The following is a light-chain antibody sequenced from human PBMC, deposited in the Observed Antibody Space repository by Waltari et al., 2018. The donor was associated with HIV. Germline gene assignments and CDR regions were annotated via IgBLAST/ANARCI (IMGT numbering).Light chain of an antibody. CDR2: DAT. J-gene: IGKJ2*01. CDR3: QHYDNFLHT. V-gene: IGKV1-33*01. CDR1: QDINNY. Sequence: DIQMTQSPSSLSGSVGERVTITCQASQDINNYLNWYQHKAGRAPKLLIYDATNLEIGVPSRFSGSGSGTDFTLIISNLQPEDIATYYCQHYDNFLHTFGQGTKLEIK.